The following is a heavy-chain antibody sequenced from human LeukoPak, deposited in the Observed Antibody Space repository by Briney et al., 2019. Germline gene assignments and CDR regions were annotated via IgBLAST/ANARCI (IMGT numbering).Heavy chain of an antibody. D-gene: IGHD3-3*01. Sequence: ASVKVSCKASGYTFTSYYMHWVRQAPGQGLEWMGIINPSGGSTSYAQKFQGRVTMTRDMSRSTVYMELSSLRSEDTAVYYCAREGRRLRFLEWLLRPNWFDPWGQGTLVTVSS. V-gene: IGHV1-46*01. CDR1: GYTFTSYY. J-gene: IGHJ5*02. CDR2: INPSGGST. CDR3: AREGRRLRFLEWLLRPNWFDP.